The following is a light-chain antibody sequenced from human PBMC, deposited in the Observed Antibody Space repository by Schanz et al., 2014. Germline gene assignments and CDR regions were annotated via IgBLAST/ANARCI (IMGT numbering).Light chain of an antibody. CDR3: SSYTSISTLNYV. CDR1: SSDVGGYNY. J-gene: IGLJ1*01. CDR2: DVS. Sequence: QSALTQPASVSGSPGQSITISCTGTSSDVGGYNYVSWYQQYPGKAPKLMIYDVSNRPSGVSNRFSGSRSGNTASLTISGLQAEDEADYYCSSYTSISTLNYVFGSGTKLTVL. V-gene: IGLV2-14*03.